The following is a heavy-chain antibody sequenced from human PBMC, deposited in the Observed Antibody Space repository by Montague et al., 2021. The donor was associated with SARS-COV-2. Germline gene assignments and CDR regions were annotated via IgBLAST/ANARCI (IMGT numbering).Heavy chain of an antibody. V-gene: IGHV4-59*01. CDR3: ARQIMFWFDP. Sequence: SETLSLTCTVSGGSISSYYWSWIRQPPGKGLEWIGYIYYSGSTNYNPSLKSRVTISAGTSKNQFSLKLSSVTAADTAIYYCARQIMFWFDPWGQGTLVTVSS. D-gene: IGHD3-16*01. CDR1: GGSISSYY. J-gene: IGHJ5*02. CDR2: IYYSGST.